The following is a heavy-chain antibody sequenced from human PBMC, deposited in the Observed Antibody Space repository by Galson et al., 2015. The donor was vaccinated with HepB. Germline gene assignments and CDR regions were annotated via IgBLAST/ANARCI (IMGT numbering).Heavy chain of an antibody. CDR1: GYTFNTYA. D-gene: IGHD4-23*01. Sequence: SVKVSCKASGYTFNTYAMNWVRQAPGQGPEWMGWINTNTGNPTYAPGFTGRFVISLDTSVSTTYLQISSLKAEDTAIYYCARVVRPSQRWELGAGFDSWGQGTLVTVSS. V-gene: IGHV7-4-1*02. J-gene: IGHJ4*02. CDR2: INTNTGNP. CDR3: ARVVRPSQRWELGAGFDS.